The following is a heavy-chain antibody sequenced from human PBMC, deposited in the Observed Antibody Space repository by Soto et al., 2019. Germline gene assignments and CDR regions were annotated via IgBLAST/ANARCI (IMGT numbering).Heavy chain of an antibody. CDR2: IYSGGSS. D-gene: IGHD3-10*01. CDR1: GFTVSSSH. V-gene: IGHV3-53*01. CDR3: ARLGPYGSESYSFRYNWFDP. J-gene: IGHJ5*02. Sequence: SGGSLRLSCTTSGFTVSSSHMTWVRQAPGKGLEWVSVIYSGGSSYYAVSMQGRFTISRDNSKNTVYLQMNSLRGEDTAMYYCARLGPYGSESYSFRYNWFDPWGQGT.